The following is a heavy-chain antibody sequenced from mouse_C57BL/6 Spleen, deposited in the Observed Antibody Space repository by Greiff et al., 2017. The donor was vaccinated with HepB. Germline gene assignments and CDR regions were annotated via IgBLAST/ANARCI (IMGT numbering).Heavy chain of an antibody. CDR3: ARSPFYDGSSPYYFDY. CDR2: INPNNGGT. D-gene: IGHD1-1*01. J-gene: IGHJ2*01. V-gene: IGHV1-18*01. CDR1: GYTFTDYN. Sequence: VQLQQSGPELVKPGASVKIPCKASGYTFTDYNMDWVKQSHGKSLEWIGDINPNNGGTIYNQKFKGKATLTVDKSSSTAYMELRSLTSEDTAVYYGARSPFYDGSSPYYFDYWGQGTTLTVSS.